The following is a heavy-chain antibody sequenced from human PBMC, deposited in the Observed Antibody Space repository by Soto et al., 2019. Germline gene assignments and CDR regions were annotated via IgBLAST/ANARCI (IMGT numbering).Heavy chain of an antibody. CDR2: MNPNSGNT. D-gene: IGHD6-19*01. CDR3: ARSPGYSSGWYGGSGYYYYYMDV. V-gene: IGHV1-8*01. Sequence: ASVKVSCKASGYTFTSYGINWVRQATGQRLEWMGWMNPNSGNTGYAQKFQGRVTMTRNTSISTAYMELSSLRSEDTAVYYCARSPGYSSGWYGGSGYYYYYMDVWGKGTTVTVSS. CDR1: GYTFTSYG. J-gene: IGHJ6*03.